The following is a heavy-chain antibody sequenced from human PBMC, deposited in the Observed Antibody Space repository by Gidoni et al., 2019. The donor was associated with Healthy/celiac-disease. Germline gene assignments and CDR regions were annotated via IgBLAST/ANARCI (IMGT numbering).Heavy chain of an antibody. CDR1: GFTFSSYA. Sequence: QVQLVESGGGVVQPGRSLRLSCADSGFTFSSYAMHWVRQAPGKGLEWVAVISYDGSNKYYADSVKCRFTISRDNSKNTLYLQMNSLRAEDTAVYYCARDYYDSSGYYSRGAFDIWGQGTMVTVSS. J-gene: IGHJ3*02. CDR2: ISYDGSNK. V-gene: IGHV3-30-3*01. D-gene: IGHD3-22*01. CDR3: ARDYYDSSGYYSRGAFDI.